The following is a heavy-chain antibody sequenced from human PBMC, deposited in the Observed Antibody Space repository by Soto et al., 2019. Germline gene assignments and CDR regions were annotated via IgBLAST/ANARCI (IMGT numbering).Heavy chain of an antibody. V-gene: IGHV3-23*01. CDR2: ISGSGGST. J-gene: IGHJ4*02. CDR3: ASTRITMVRGCFDY. Sequence: GGSLRLSCAASGFTFSSYAMSWVRQAPGKGLEWVSAISGSGGSTYYADSVKGRFTISRDNSKNTLYLQRNGLGAEDTAVYYCASTRITMVRGCFDYWGQGTLVTVSS. D-gene: IGHD3-10*01. CDR1: GFTFSSYA.